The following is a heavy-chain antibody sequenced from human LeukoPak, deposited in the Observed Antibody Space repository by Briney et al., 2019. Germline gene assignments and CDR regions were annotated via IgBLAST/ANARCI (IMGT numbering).Heavy chain of an antibody. CDR1: GYTFTSYD. V-gene: IGHV1-8*01. D-gene: IGHD4-23*01. Sequence: ASVKVSCKASGYTFTSYDINWVRQATGQGLEWMGWMNPNSGNTGYAQKFQGRVTMTRNTSISTAYMELSSLRSEDTAVYYCARDGGNRRYYHMDVWGKGTTVTVSS. J-gene: IGHJ6*03. CDR3: ARDGGNRRYYHMDV. CDR2: MNPNSGNT.